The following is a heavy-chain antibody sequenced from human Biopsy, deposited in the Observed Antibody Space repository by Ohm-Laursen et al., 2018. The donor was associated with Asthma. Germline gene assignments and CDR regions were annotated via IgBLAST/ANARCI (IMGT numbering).Heavy chain of an antibody. J-gene: IGHJ3*02. D-gene: IGHD3-3*01. CDR2: MSFDGRKT. CDR1: GFSFNSYG. V-gene: IGHV3-30*18. Sequence: SLRLSCSASGFSFNSYGMHWVRQAPGKGLEWVAVMSFDGRKTYYADSVKGRFTISRDNSKNTLYLQMNSLRAEDTAVYYCAKERCYDLWSGYEIWGQGTLVTVSS. CDR3: AKERCYDLWSGYEI.